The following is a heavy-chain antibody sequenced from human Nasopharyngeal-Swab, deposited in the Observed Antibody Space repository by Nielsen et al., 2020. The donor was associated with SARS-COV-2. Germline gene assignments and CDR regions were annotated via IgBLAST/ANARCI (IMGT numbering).Heavy chain of an antibody. CDR2: ISGSGGST. Sequence: GESLKISCTASGFTFSRYAISWVRQAPGKGLEWVSAISGSGGSTYYAESVKGRFTISRDNSKNTLYLQMSSLRAEDTAIYYCAKDLGVESPLWFDYWGQGTLLTVSS. D-gene: IGHD4-23*01. J-gene: IGHJ4*02. CDR1: GFTFSRYA. V-gene: IGHV3-23*01. CDR3: AKDLGVESPLWFDY.